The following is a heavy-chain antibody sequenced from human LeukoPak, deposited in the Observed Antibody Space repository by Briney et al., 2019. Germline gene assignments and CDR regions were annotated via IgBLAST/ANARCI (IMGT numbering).Heavy chain of an antibody. CDR1: GFTFSSYA. CDR3: IWHRGGPYSDFNY. J-gene: IGHJ4*02. V-gene: IGHV3-23*01. CDR2: ITANTLNT. D-gene: IGHD1-26*01. Sequence: PGRSLRLSCAASGFTFSSYAMGWVRQAPGKGLEWVSTITANTLNTYYADSVKGRFTISRDNSKKTVNLQMNSLRVADTAMYYCIWHRGGPYSDFNYWGQGTLVTVSS.